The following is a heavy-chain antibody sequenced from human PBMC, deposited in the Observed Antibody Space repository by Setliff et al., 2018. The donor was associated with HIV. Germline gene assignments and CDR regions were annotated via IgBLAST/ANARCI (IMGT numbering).Heavy chain of an antibody. Sequence: KASETLSLTCTVSGGSITTTNYYWGWVRQSPGKGLEWIGVIYYRGSAYYNLSLQSRVTLSVDTSKNSFSLHLTSVTAADTAVYYCARDHKYYYDSSGLDYWGQGTLVTVSS. CDR1: GGSITTTNYY. V-gene: IGHV4-39*07. CDR2: IYYRGSA. CDR3: ARDHKYYYDSSGLDY. J-gene: IGHJ4*02. D-gene: IGHD3-22*01.